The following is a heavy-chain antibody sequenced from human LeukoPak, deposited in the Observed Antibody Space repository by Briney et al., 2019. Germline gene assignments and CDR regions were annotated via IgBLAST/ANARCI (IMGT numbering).Heavy chain of an antibody. Sequence: SETLSLTCAVSGGSISTGDYSRSWIRQPPGKGLEWIGYFYHNAGTYYNPSLKSRVTISVDRSKNQFSLKLSSVTAADTAVYYCACNHDFSKEFDYWGQGTLVTVSS. CDR3: ACNHDFSKEFDY. CDR1: GGSISTGDYS. V-gene: IGHV4-30-2*01. CDR2: FYHNAGT. D-gene: IGHD3-3*01. J-gene: IGHJ4*02.